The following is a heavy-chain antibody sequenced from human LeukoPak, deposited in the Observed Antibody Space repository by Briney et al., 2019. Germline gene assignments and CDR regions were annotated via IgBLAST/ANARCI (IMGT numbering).Heavy chain of an antibody. CDR3: ARDGIQLWIDAFDI. CDR1: GFTFSSYW. CDR2: IKQDGSEK. Sequence: KPGGSLRLSCAASGFTFSSYWMSWVRQAPGKGLEWVANIKQDGSEKYYVDSVKGRFTISRDNAKNSLYLQMNSLRAEDTAVYYCARDGIQLWIDAFDIWGQGTMVTVSS. J-gene: IGHJ3*02. D-gene: IGHD5-18*01. V-gene: IGHV3-7*01.